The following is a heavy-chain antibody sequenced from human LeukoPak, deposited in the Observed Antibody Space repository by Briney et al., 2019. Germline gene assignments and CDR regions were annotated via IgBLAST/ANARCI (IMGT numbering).Heavy chain of an antibody. CDR1: GYTLTELS. CDR2: FDPEDGET. V-gene: IGHV1-24*01. J-gene: IGHJ4*02. CDR3: AGVGTSSGIAVAGPVFDY. D-gene: IGHD6-19*01. Sequence: GASVKVSCKVSGYTLTELSMHWVRQAPGKGLEWMGGFDPEDGETIYAQKFQGRVTMTRDTSISTAYMELSRLRSDDTAVYYCAGVGTSSGIAVAGPVFDYWGQGTLVTVSS.